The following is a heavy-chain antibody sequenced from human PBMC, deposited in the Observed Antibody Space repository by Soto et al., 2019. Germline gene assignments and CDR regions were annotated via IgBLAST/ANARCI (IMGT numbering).Heavy chain of an antibody. J-gene: IGHJ6*02. CDR2: INPSGGST. CDR3: ARDLWTGTTLGYYYYGMDV. D-gene: IGHD1-7*01. CDR1: GYTFTSYY. V-gene: IGHV1-46*01. Sequence: GASVKVSCKASGYTFTSYYMHWVRQAPGQGLEWMGIINPSGGSTSYAQKFQGRVTMTRDTSTSTVYMELSSLRSEDTAVYYCARDLWTGTTLGYYYYGMDVWGQGTTVTVSS.